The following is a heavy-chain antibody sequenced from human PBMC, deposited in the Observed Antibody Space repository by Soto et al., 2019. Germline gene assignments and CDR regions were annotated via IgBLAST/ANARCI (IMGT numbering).Heavy chain of an antibody. CDR2: INPHGGST. Sequence: ASVKVSCKAPRDTFTSYYINWVRQAPGQGLEWMGVINPHGGSTAYAQKFKGRVALTRDTSASTVYMEVSSLTSEDTAMYYCAREGSSSSKYFQHWGQGTLVTVSS. D-gene: IGHD6-6*01. J-gene: IGHJ1*01. V-gene: IGHV1-46*01. CDR1: RDTFTSYY. CDR3: AREGSSSSKYFQH.